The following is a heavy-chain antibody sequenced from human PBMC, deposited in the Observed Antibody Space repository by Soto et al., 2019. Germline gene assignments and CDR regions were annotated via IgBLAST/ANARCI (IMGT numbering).Heavy chain of an antibody. Sequence: QVQLQESGPGLVKPSETLSLTCTVSGGSVSSGSYYWSWIRQPPGKGLEWIGYIYYSGRTNYNPSLTSRVTISVDTSKNQFSLKLRSVTAADTAVYYCARVLGIAAAAPYFDYWGQGTLVTVSS. CDR2: IYYSGRT. CDR3: ARVLGIAAAAPYFDY. D-gene: IGHD6-13*01. V-gene: IGHV4-61*01. CDR1: GGSVSSGSYY. J-gene: IGHJ4*02.